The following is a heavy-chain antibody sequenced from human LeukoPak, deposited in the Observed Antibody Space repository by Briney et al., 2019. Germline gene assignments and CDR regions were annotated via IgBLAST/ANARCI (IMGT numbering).Heavy chain of an antibody. CDR3: AKDGSSLRYFDWLLQENWFDP. J-gene: IGHJ5*02. CDR1: GFTFSSYG. Sequence: GGALRLSCAASGFTFSSYGMHWVRPAPGKGLEWVAVISYDGSNKYYAASVKRRFTISRDKYKNTLDLQMNSLRAEDTAVYYCAKDGSSLRYFDWLLQENWFDPWGQGTLVTVSS. V-gene: IGHV3-30*18. CDR2: ISYDGSNK. D-gene: IGHD3-9*01.